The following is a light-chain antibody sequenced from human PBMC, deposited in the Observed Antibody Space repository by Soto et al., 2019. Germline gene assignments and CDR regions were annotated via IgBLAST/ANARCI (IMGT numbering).Light chain of an antibody. CDR1: QSLLHSNGYNY. CDR3: MQALQTPLT. Sequence: DIVMTQSPLSLPVTPGEPASISCRSSQSLLHSNGYNYLDWYLQKPGQSPQLLIYLGSNRASGVSDRCGGRGSGTDFTLKISRVEAEDVGVYYCMQALQTPLTFGGGTKVEIK. V-gene: IGKV2-28*01. J-gene: IGKJ4*01. CDR2: LGS.